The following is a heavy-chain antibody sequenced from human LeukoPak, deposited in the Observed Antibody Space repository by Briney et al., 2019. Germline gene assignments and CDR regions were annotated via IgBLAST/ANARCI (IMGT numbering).Heavy chain of an antibody. CDR3: ARAGGARKWEPRGVFDY. CDR1: GFTFSSYS. V-gene: IGHV3-21*01. Sequence: GGSLRLSCAASGFTFSSYSMNWVRQAPGKGLEWVSSISSSSSYIYYADSVKGRFTISRDNAKNSLYLQMNSLRAEDTAVYYCARAGGARKWEPRGVFDYWGQGTLVTVSS. CDR2: ISSSSSYI. D-gene: IGHD1-26*01. J-gene: IGHJ4*02.